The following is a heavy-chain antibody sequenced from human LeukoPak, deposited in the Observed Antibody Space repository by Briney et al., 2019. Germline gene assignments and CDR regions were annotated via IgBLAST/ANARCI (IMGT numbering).Heavy chain of an antibody. V-gene: IGHV1-69*13. CDR1: GGTFSSYA. CDR3: ARDKFPYYYGSGSYMDV. J-gene: IGHJ6*03. CDR2: ISPIFGTA. D-gene: IGHD3-10*01. Sequence: SVKVSCKASGGTFSSYAISWVRQAPGQGRERMGGISPIFGTANNAQKLQGRVTITADEFTSTAYLALSSLRSEDTAVYYCARDKFPYYYGSGSYMDVWGKGTTVTISS.